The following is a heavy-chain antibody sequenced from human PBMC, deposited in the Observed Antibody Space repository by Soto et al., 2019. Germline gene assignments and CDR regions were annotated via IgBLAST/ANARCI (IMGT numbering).Heavy chain of an antibody. D-gene: IGHD3-9*01. V-gene: IGHV3-11*01. CDR2: ISNSGNVI. CDR1: GFNFRDFQ. J-gene: IGHJ4*02. Sequence: GGSLRLSCTASGFNFRDFQMSWIRQAPGKGLDWISYISNSGNVIYYADSVKGRFTISRDDAKKSLYLQMNSLRAEDTAIYYCASKYDVLTGYLDYWGQGTQVTVSS. CDR3: ASKYDVLTGYLDY.